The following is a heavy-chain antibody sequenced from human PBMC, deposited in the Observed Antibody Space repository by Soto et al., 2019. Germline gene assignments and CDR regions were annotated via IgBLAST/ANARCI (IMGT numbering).Heavy chain of an antibody. J-gene: IGHJ4*02. Sequence: GGSLRLSCAASGFTFSSYAMHWVRQAPGKGLEWVAVISYDGSNKYYADSVEGRFTISRDNSKNTLYLQMNSLRAEDTAVYYCARVSEQWLAGGPDYWGQGTLVTVSS. CDR2: ISYDGSNK. CDR1: GFTFSSYA. V-gene: IGHV3-30-3*01. D-gene: IGHD6-19*01. CDR3: ARVSEQWLAGGPDY.